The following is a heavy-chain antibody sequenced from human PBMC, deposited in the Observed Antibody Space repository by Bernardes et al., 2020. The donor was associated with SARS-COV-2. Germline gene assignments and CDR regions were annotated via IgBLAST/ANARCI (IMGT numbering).Heavy chain of an antibody. Sequence: GGSLRLSCAASGFTVSRNYMSWVRQAPGKGLEWVSVIYSGGSTYYADSVKGRFTISRHNSKNTLYLQMNSLRAEDTAVYYCALTTYYYDSSGYFYWGPGTLVTVSS. V-gene: IGHV3-53*04. D-gene: IGHD3-22*01. CDR1: GFTVSRNY. J-gene: IGHJ4*02. CDR2: IYSGGST. CDR3: ALTTYYYDSSGYFY.